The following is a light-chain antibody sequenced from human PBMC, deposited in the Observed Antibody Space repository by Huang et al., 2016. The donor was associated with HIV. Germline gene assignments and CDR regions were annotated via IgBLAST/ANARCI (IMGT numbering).Light chain of an antibody. CDR1: QSGSGNY. CDR2: DAS. Sequence: EIVLTQSPATLSLSPGQRATLACRATQSGSGNYLAWYQQRPGQAPTPLVYDASNTVSGVADRLSGSGSGTDFTRSISRVEPEDFAIYYCQQYSSSFITFGQGTKLE. J-gene: IGKJ2*01. V-gene: IGKV3-20*01. CDR3: QQYSSSFIT.